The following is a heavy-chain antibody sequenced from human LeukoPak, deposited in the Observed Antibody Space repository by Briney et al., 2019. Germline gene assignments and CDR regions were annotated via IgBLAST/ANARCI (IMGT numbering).Heavy chain of an antibody. J-gene: IGHJ4*02. V-gene: IGHV4-39*01. Sequence: SGPTLVNPTQTLTLTCTFSGFSLSTSGVGVGWIRQPPGKGREYIGLIYYTGNTYFNPSLRSRVTISVDTSKNQFSLKLTSVTAADTAVYSCARYFYDRGSHYRGRYFDSWGQGTLVAVSS. D-gene: IGHD3-22*01. CDR2: IYYTGNT. CDR3: ARYFYDRGSHYRGRYFDS. CDR1: GFSLSTSGVG.